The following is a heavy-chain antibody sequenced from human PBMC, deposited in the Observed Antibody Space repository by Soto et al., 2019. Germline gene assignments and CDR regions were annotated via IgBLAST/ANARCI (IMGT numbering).Heavy chain of an antibody. D-gene: IGHD3-22*01. CDR2: INHSGST. CDR3: ARVEDDSSGYYGYYFDY. Sequence: QVQLQQWGAGLLKPSETLSLTCAVYGGSFSGYYWSWIRQPPGKGLEWIGEINHSGSTNYNPSLKSRVTISVDTSKNQFSRKLSSVTAADTAVYYCARVEDDSSGYYGYYFDYWGQGTLVTVSS. J-gene: IGHJ4*02. V-gene: IGHV4-34*01. CDR1: GGSFSGYY.